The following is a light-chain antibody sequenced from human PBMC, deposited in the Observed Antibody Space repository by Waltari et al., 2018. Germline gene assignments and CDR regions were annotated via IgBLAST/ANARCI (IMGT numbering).Light chain of an antibody. V-gene: IGLV2-8*01. CDR1: SSDVGAYNH. CDR3: NSYAGSSHVV. Sequence: QSALTQPPSASGSPGQSVTISCTGTSSDVGAYNHVSWYQQHPGKAPKLIIYDVSKRPSGVRDRFSGSNAGNTASLTVSGLQADDEADYYCNSYAGSSHVVFGGGTTLTVL. CDR2: DVS. J-gene: IGLJ2*01.